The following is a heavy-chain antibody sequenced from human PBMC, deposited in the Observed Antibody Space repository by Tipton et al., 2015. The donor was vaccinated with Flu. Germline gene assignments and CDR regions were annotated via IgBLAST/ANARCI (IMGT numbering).Heavy chain of an antibody. CDR2: IYPGDSDT. V-gene: IGHV5-51*01. Sequence: QLVQSGAEVKKPGESLKISCKGSGYSFTSYWIGWVRQMPGKGLEWMGIIYPGDSDTRYSPSFQGQVTISADKSISTAYLQWSSLKASDTAMYYCVRQPYLGDYGSYFDYWGQGTLVTVSS. J-gene: IGHJ4*02. D-gene: IGHD4-17*01. CDR3: VRQPYLGDYGSYFDY. CDR1: GYSFTSYW.